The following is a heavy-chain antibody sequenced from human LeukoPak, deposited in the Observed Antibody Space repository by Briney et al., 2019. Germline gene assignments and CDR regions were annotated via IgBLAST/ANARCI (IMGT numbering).Heavy chain of an antibody. CDR2: IYTSGST. CDR3: ARHLIGYYDSSGYFDY. D-gene: IGHD3-22*01. V-gene: IGHV4-4*07. J-gene: IGHJ4*02. Sequence: SETLSLTCTVSGGSISSYYWSWIRQPAGKGLEWIGRIYTSGSTNYNPSLKSRVTISVDTSKNQFSLKLSSVTAADTAVYYCARHLIGYYDSSGYFDYWGQGTLVTVSS. CDR1: GGSISSYY.